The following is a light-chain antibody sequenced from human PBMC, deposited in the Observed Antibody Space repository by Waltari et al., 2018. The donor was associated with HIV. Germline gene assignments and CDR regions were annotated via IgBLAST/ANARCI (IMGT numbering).Light chain of an antibody. CDR2: LGS. CDR3: MQALQTPYT. V-gene: IGKV2-28*01. CDR1: QSLLHSNGYNC. Sequence: DIVMTQSPLSLPVTPGEPASISCRSSQSLLHSNGYNCLDWYLQKPGQSPQLLIYLGSNRASGVPDRFSGSGSGTDFTLKISGVEAEDVGVYYCMQALQTPYTFGQGTKLEIK. J-gene: IGKJ2*01.